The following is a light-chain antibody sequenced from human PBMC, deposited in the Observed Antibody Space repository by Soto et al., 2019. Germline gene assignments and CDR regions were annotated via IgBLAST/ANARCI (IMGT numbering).Light chain of an antibody. J-gene: IGKJ2*01. V-gene: IGKV3-20*01. CDR1: QSVSSSY. Sequence: EIVVTQSPGTLSLSPGERATLSCRASQSVSSSYLAWYQQKPGQAPTLLIYGASTRATGIPDRFSGSGSGTDFTLTISRLEPEDFAVHYCQQYGSSPLYTFGQGTK. CDR2: GAS. CDR3: QQYGSSPLYT.